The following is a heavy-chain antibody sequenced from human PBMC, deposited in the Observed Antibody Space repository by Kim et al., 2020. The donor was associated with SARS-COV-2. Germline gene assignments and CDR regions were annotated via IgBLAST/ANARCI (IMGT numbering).Heavy chain of an antibody. CDR1: GFTFSSYW. CDR2: INSDGSDT. V-gene: IGHV3-74*01. Sequence: GGSLRLSCEASGFTFSSYWMNWVRQGPGKGLVWVSRINSDGSDTHYADSVKGRFTISRDNAKNTLHLQLNSLGVEDTAIYYCARGSFQQGFDPWGKGTLVPVSS. J-gene: IGHJ5*02. CDR3: ARGSFQQGFDP. D-gene: IGHD6-13*01.